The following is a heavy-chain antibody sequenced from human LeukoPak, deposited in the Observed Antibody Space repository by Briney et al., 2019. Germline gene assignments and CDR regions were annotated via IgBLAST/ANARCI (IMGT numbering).Heavy chain of an antibody. V-gene: IGHV3-30-3*01. D-gene: IGHD5-24*01. CDR2: ISYGGDDGSNI. Sequence: GGSLRLSCAASGFTFSSYPMHWVRQAPGKGLEWVAVISYGGDDGSNIYYADSVKGRFTISRDNSKSTLYLQMNSLRPEDTAVYYCARAKNRDGYLDYWGQGTLVTVSS. CDR3: ARAKNRDGYLDY. J-gene: IGHJ4*02. CDR1: GFTFSSYP.